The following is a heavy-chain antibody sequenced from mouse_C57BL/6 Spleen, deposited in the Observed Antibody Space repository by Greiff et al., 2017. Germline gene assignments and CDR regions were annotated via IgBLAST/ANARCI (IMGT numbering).Heavy chain of an antibody. CDR3: ARSVSSYGYFDV. CDR2: IYPGSGST. D-gene: IGHD1-1*01. J-gene: IGHJ1*03. V-gene: IGHV1-55*01. CDR1: GYTFTSYW. Sequence: VQLQQPGAELVKPGASVKMSCKASGYTFTSYWITWVKQRPGQGLAWIGDIYPGSGSTNYNEKFKSKATLTVDTSSSTAYMQLSSLTSEDSAVYYCARSVSSYGYFDVWGTGTTVTVSS.